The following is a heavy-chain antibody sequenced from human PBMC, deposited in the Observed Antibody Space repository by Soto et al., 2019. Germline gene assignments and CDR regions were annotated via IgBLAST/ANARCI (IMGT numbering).Heavy chain of an antibody. CDR3: ARGGVSGYCSGGSCYSDPYSDY. CDR2: IYYSGST. Sequence: PSETLSLTCTVSGGSISSYYWSWIRQPPGKGLGWIGYIYYSGSTNYNPSLKSRVTISVDTSKNQFSLKLSSVTAADTAVYYCARGGVSGYCSGGSCYSDPYSDYWGQGTLVTVSS. J-gene: IGHJ4*02. CDR1: GGSISSYY. V-gene: IGHV4-59*01. D-gene: IGHD2-15*01.